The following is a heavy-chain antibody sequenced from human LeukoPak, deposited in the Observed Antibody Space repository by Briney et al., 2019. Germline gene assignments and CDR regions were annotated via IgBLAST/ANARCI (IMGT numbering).Heavy chain of an antibody. D-gene: IGHD3-10*01. CDR1: GFDVSRNY. Sequence: GGSLRLSCTASGFDVSRNYMNWVRQAPGKGLEWVSAISGSGGSTYYADSVKGRLTISRDNSKNTLYLQMNSLRAEDTAVYYCAKDLGLWFGELLFPPYFDYWGQGTLVTVSS. V-gene: IGHV3-23*01. CDR3: AKDLGLWFGELLFPPYFDY. J-gene: IGHJ4*02. CDR2: ISGSGGST.